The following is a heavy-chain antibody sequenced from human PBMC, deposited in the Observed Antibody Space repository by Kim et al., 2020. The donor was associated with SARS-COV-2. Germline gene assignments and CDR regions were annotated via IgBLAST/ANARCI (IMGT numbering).Heavy chain of an antibody. CDR3: ATGSTTVTTTPFDY. J-gene: IGHJ4*02. V-gene: IGHV1-24*01. CDR2: FDPEDGET. D-gene: IGHD4-17*01. Sequence: ASVKVSCKVSGYTLTELSMHWVRQAPGKGLEWMGGFDPEDGETIYAQKFQGRVTMTEDTSTDTAYMELSSLRSEDTAVYYCATGSTTVTTTPFDYWGQGTLVTVSS. CDR1: GYTLTELS.